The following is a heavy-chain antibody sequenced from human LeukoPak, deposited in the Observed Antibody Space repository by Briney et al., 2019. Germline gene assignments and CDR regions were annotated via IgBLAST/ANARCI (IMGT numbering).Heavy chain of an antibody. CDR3: ARGGVATIPYYYYGMDV. Sequence: KPSETLSLTCAVSGGSISSGGYSWSWIRQPPGKGLEWIGYIYHSGSTYYNPSLKSRVTISVDRSKNQFSLKLSSVTAADTAVYYCARGGVATIPYYYYGMDVWGQGTTVTVSS. D-gene: IGHD5-12*01. CDR2: IYHSGST. V-gene: IGHV4-30-2*01. CDR1: GGSISSGGYS. J-gene: IGHJ6*02.